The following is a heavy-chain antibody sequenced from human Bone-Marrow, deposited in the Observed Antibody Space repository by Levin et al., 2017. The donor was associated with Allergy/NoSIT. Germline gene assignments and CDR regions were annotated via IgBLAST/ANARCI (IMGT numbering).Heavy chain of an antibody. Sequence: PGGSLRLSCAASGFTFSSYGMHWVRQAPGKGLEWVAVISTDGSNKYYADSVKGRFTISRDTSKNTLYLQMNSLRGDDTAVYYCAKDYGQGSGWSFDYWGQGTLVTVSS. CDR2: ISTDGSNK. J-gene: IGHJ4*02. CDR3: AKDYGQGSGWSFDY. D-gene: IGHD6-19*01. CDR1: GFTFSSYG. V-gene: IGHV3-30*18.